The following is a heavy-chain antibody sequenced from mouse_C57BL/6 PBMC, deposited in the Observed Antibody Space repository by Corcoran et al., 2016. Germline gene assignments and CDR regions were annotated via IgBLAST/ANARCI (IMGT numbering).Heavy chain of an antibody. CDR3: AIYYGSSAYAMDY. D-gene: IGHD1-1*01. CDR2: ISYDGSN. CDR1: GYSITSGYY. J-gene: IGHJ4*01. V-gene: IGHV3-6*01. Sequence: DVQLQESGPGLVKPSQYLSLTCSVTGYSITSGYYWNWIRQFPGNKLEWMGYISYDGSNNYNPSLKNRISITRDTSKNQFFLKLNSVTTEDTATYYCAIYYGSSAYAMDYWGQGTSVTVSS.